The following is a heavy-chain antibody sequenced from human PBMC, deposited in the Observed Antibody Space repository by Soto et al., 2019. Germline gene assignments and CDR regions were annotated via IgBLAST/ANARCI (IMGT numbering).Heavy chain of an antibody. CDR1: GGSISRGDSY. D-gene: IGHD6-13*01. Sequence: TLSLTCTVSGGSISRGDSYWIWIRQPPGKGLEWIGYIYYSGSTYYNPSLKSRVTISVDTSKNQFSLKLSSVTAADTAVYYCASRHSSPYFDYWGQGTLVTVSS. CDR2: IYYSGST. J-gene: IGHJ4*02. V-gene: IGHV4-30-4*01. CDR3: ASRHSSPYFDY.